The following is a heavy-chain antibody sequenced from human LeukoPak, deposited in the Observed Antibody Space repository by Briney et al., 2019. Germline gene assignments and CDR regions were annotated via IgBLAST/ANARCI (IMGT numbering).Heavy chain of an antibody. J-gene: IGHJ4*02. V-gene: IGHV3-23*01. CDR2: ISGSGGST. CDR3: AKGGSYYRRYYFDY. D-gene: IGHD1-26*01. Sequence: GGSLRLSCAASGFTFSSYAMSWVRQAPGKGLEWVSAISGSGGSTYYADSVKGRLTISRDNSKNTLYLQMNSLRAEDTAVYYCAKGGSYYRRYYFDYWGQGTLVTVSS. CDR1: GFTFSSYA.